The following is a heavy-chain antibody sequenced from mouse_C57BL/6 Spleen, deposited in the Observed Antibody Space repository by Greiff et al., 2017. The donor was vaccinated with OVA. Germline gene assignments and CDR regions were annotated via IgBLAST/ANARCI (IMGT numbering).Heavy chain of an antibody. Sequence: VQLQQSGAELVKPGASVKISCKASGYAFSSYWMNWVKQRPGKGLEWIGQIYPGDGDTNYNGKFKGKATLTADKSSSTAYMQLSSLTSEDSAVYFCARGAITTVVEGWYFDVWGTGTTVTVSS. CDR2: IYPGDGDT. CDR1: GYAFSSYW. V-gene: IGHV1-80*01. J-gene: IGHJ1*03. D-gene: IGHD1-1*01. CDR3: ARGAITTVVEGWYFDV.